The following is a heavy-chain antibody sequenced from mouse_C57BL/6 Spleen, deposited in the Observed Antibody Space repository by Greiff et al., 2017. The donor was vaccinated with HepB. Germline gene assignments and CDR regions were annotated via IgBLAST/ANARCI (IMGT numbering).Heavy chain of an antibody. J-gene: IGHJ4*01. CDR2: IHPNSGST. Sequence: VQLQQSGAELVKPGASVKLSCKASGYTFTSYWMHWVKQRPGQGLEWIGMIHPNSGSTNYNEKFKSKATLTVDKSSSTAYMQLSSLTFEDSAVYYCARPYYYGSSYVEGMDYWGQGTSVTVSS. D-gene: IGHD1-1*01. V-gene: IGHV1-64*01. CDR1: GYTFTSYW. CDR3: ARPYYYGSSYVEGMDY.